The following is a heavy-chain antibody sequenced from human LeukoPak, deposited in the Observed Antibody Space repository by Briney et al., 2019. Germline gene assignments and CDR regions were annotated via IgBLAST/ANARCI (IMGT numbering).Heavy chain of an antibody. D-gene: IGHD6-13*01. CDR1: GYSISSGYY. CDR2: IYHSGST. Sequence: SETLSLTCTVSGYSISSGYYWGCIRQLPGKGLEWIGSIYHSGSTYYNPSLKSRVTISVDTSKNQFSLKLSSVTAADTAVYYCARDRGAAAPLYYFDYWGQGTLVTVSS. V-gene: IGHV4-38-2*02. CDR3: ARDRGAAAPLYYFDY. J-gene: IGHJ4*02.